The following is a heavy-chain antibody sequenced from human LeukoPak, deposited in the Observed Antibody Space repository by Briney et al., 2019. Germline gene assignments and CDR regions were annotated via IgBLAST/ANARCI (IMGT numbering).Heavy chain of an antibody. V-gene: IGHV4-59*11. D-gene: IGHD6-19*01. J-gene: IGHJ6*02. CDR3: ARDSGKGRAVYYYYYGMDV. CDR1: DGPIRSHY. CDR2: ISNSGST. Sequence: SETLSLTCTVSDGPIRSHYWTWIRQSPLKGLEWIGDISNSGSTKYNPSLKSRVTISVDTSKNQFSLKLSSVTAADTAVYYCARDSGKGRAVYYYYYGMDVWGQGTTVTVSS.